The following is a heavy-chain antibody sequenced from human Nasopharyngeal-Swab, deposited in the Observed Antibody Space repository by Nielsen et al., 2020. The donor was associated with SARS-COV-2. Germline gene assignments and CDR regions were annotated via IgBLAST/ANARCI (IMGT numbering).Heavy chain of an antibody. D-gene: IGHD1-26*01. CDR3: ARIAGRGSIYYYYMDV. CDR2: ISGSGSYV. J-gene: IGHJ6*03. Sequence: GESLKISCAGSGFSFNTYSMIWVRQVPGEGLEWGSSISGSGSYVYYADSVKGRFTISKDSAKNSLSLQMNSLRAEDTAVYFCARIAGRGSIYYYYMDVWGTGTTVTVSS. CDR1: GFSFNTYS. V-gene: IGHV3-21*01.